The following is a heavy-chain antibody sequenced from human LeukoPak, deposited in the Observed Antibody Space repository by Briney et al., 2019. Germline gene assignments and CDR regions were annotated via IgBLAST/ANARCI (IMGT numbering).Heavy chain of an antibody. Sequence: SETLSLTCTDPDSSIIRNSWGWIPPHPRKGPDWAGYIYYSGRTNYNPSLKSRVTISVDTSKNQFSLKLSSVTAADTAVYYCARTSYSSGWYHAFDIWGQGTMVTVSS. CDR3: ARTSYSSGWYHAFDI. D-gene: IGHD6-19*01. CDR1: DSSIIRNS. J-gene: IGHJ3*02. CDR2: IYYSGRT. V-gene: IGHV4-59*01.